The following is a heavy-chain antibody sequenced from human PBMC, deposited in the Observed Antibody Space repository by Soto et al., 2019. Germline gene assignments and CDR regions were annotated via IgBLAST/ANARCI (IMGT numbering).Heavy chain of an antibody. V-gene: IGHV5-51*03. CDR2: IYPGDSDT. CDR3: ARRIIVVVPAAIQAGAFDI. Sequence: PGKSLKISCKGSGYSFTSYWIGWVRQMPGKGLEWMGIIYPGDSDTRYSPSFQGQVTISADKSISTAYLQWSSLKASDTAMYYCARRIIVVVPAAIQAGAFDIWGQGTMVTVSS. J-gene: IGHJ3*02. D-gene: IGHD2-2*01. CDR1: GYSFTSYW.